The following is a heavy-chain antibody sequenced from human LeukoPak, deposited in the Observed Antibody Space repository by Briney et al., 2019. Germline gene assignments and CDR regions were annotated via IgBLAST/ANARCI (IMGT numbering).Heavy chain of an antibody. V-gene: IGHV4-39*07. J-gene: IGHJ5*02. CDR2: IYYSGST. CDR3: ARGRRVNWFDP. Sequence: SETLSLTCTVSGDSTSSDRYYGGWVRQPPGKGLEWIGNIYYSGSTYYNPSLKSRVTISVDRSKNQFSLRLSSVTAADTAVYYCARGRRVNWFDPWGQGTLVTVSS. CDR1: GDSTSSDRYY.